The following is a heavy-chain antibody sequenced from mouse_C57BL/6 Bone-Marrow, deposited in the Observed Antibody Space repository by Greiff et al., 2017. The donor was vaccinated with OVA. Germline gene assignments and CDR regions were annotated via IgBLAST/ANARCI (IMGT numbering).Heavy chain of an antibody. J-gene: IGHJ2*01. CDR3: ASLYYFDY. V-gene: IGHV1-26*01. CDR1: GYTLTDYY. CDR2: INPNNGGT. Sequence: VQLQQSGPELVKPGASVKISCKASGYTLTDYYMNWVKQSHGKSLEWIGDINPNNGGTSYTQKFKGKATLTVDKSSSTAYMELRSLTSEDSAVYYCASLYYFDYGGRGTALTVTS.